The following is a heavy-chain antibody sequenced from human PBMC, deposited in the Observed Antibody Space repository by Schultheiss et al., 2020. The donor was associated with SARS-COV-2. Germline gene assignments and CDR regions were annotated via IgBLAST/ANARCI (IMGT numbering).Heavy chain of an antibody. CDR1: GGSVSSGSYY. CDR2: IFYRGIT. Sequence: SETLSLTCTVSGGSVSSGSYYWSWIRQHPGRGLEWIGSIFYRGITYYNPSLQTLVSISLDTSKNQFSLNLRSVTAADTAVYYCARGGGLGSTAFDPWGQGSLVTVSS. V-gene: IGHV4-31*01. CDR3: ARGGGLGSTAFDP. D-gene: IGHD1-1*01. J-gene: IGHJ5*02.